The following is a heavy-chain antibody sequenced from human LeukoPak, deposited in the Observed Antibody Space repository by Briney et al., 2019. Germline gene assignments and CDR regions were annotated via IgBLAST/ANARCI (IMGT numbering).Heavy chain of an antibody. CDR2: IYTSGST. CDR1: GGSISSYY. J-gene: IGHJ6*02. D-gene: IGHD5-18*01. CDR3: ARDGGGYSYGYYYYGMDV. V-gene: IGHV4-4*07. Sequence: SETLSLTCTVSGGSISSYYGSWIRQPAGKGLEWLGRIYTSGSTNYNPSLKSRVTMSVDTSKNQFSLKLSSVTAADTAVYDCARDGGGYSYGYYYYGMDVWGQGTTVTVSS.